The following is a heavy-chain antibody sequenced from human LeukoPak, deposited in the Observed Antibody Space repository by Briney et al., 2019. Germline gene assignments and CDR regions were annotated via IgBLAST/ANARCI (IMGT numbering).Heavy chain of an antibody. CDR2: ITASGATT. V-gene: IGHV3-23*01. D-gene: IGHD6-25*01. J-gene: IGHJ6*03. CDR1: GFTFSAHH. Sequence: PWGSLRLSCATSGFTFSAHHRNWVRQAPGKGLEWVSGITASGATTYYADSVKGRFTISRDSSQSTLYLQMNSLRAEDTAVYYCARAEAAGDNRGGYYYFYMDVWGKGTTVTVSS. CDR3: ARAEAAGDNRGGYYYFYMDV.